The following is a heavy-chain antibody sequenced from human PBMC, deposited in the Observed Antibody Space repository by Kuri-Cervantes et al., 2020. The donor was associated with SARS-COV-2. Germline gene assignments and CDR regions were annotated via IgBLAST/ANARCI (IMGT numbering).Heavy chain of an antibody. D-gene: IGHD6-19*01. Sequence: GSLRLSCTVSGGSISSSSYYWGWIRQPPGKGLEWIGEIIHSGSTNYNPSLKSRVTISVDTSKNQFSLKLSSVTAADTAVYYCARVVVAGGRFDPWGQGTLVTVSS. CDR1: GGSISSSSYY. CDR3: ARVVVAGGRFDP. J-gene: IGHJ5*02. V-gene: IGHV4-39*07. CDR2: IIHSGST.